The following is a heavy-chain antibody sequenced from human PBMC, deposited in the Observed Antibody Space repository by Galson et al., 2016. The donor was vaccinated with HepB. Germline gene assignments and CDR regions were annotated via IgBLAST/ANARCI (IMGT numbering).Heavy chain of an antibody. J-gene: IGHJ6*02. CDR3: ARDNSRFRDYNSRPLRGLDV. CDR2: VYYNGNA. D-gene: IGHD3-22*01. V-gene: IGHV4-31*03. CDR1: GGSISSGGLY. Sequence: TLSLTCNVSGGSISSGGLYWSWIRQHPGKGLEWIGYVYYNGNAFHNPSLKSRITLSVDTSKNQFSLRLTSVTAADTAVYYCARDNSRFRDYNSRPLRGLDVWGQGTTVTVS.